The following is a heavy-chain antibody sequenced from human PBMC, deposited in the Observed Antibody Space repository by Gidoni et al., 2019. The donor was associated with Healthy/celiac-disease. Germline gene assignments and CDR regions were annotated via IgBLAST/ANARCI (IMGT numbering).Heavy chain of an antibody. J-gene: IGHJ5*02. CDR3: AREGVGSKWGVKWFDP. CDR1: GFTFSSYW. V-gene: IGHV3-74*01. CDR2: INSDGSST. Sequence: EVQLVESGGGLVQPGGSLRLSCAASGFTFSSYWMHWVRQAPGKGLVWVSRINSDGSSTSYADSVKGRFTISRDNAKNTLYLQMNSLRAEDTAVYYCAREGVGSKWGVKWFDPWGQGTLVTVSS. D-gene: IGHD3-10*01.